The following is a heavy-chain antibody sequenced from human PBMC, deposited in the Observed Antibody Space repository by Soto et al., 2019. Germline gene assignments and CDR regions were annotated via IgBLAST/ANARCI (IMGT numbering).Heavy chain of an antibody. Sequence: QVQLQESGSRLVRPSQTLSLTCSVSRGSVSSGGYSWSWIRQAPGKGLEWIGFISPSWSPAYTPSLKSRVSISVDTSNNQISLELSSVTAAYTAVYYCTRGVLAWGPGTLVTVSS. CDR2: ISPSWSP. CDR1: RGSVSSGGYS. CDR3: TRGVLA. V-gene: IGHV4-30-2*01. D-gene: IGHD2-8*01. J-gene: IGHJ5*02.